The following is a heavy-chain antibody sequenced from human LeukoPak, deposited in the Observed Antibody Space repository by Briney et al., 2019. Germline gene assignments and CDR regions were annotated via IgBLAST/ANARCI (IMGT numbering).Heavy chain of an antibody. CDR3: GGGGEDLHFVY. CDR2: INPYSGTT. V-gene: IGHV1-2*02. D-gene: IGHD6-25*01. CDR1: GYIFTAYC. J-gene: IGHJ4*02. Sequence: ASVKVSCKASGYIFTAYCIHWVRQAPGQGLEWMGWINPYSGTTNYAQKFQGRVTITRDTSMNIAYMELSSLISDDTALYYCGGGGEDLHFVYWGQGTLVTVSS.